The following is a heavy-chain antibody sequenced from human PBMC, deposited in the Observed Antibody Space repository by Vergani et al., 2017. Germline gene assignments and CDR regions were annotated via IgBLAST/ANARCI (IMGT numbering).Heavy chain of an antibody. CDR3: ARDGLKRLGYCSSTSCQRNYIFDY. Sequence: QVQLVESGGGVVQPGRSLRLSCAASGFTFSSYGMHWVRQAPGKGLEWVAVIWYDGSNKYYADSVKGRFTISRDNSKNTLYLQMNSLRAEDTAVYYCARDGLKRLGYCSSTSCQRNYIFDYWGQGTLVTVSS. D-gene: IGHD2-2*01. J-gene: IGHJ4*02. CDR1: GFTFSSYG. CDR2: IWYDGSNK. V-gene: IGHV3-33*01.